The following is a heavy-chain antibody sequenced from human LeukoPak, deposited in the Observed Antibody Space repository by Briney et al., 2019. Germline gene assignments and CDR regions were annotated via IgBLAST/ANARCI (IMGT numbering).Heavy chain of an antibody. CDR2: IYHSGST. CDR3: ARGGQSRYCSSTSCYDY. D-gene: IGHD2-2*01. Sequence: SGTLSLTCAVSGGSISSSNWWSWVRQPPGKGLEWIGEIYHSGSTNYNPSLKSRVTISVDKSKNQFSLKLSSVTAADTAVYHCARGGQSRYCSSTSCYDYWGQGTLVTVSS. J-gene: IGHJ4*02. CDR1: GGSISSSNW. V-gene: IGHV4-4*02.